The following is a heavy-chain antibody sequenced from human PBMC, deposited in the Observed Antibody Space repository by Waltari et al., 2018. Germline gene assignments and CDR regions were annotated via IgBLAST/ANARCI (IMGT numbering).Heavy chain of an antibody. CDR3: ARGGGPRTVVALTFDL. Sequence: QVQLVQSGAEVKKPGASVKVSCKASGYTFTNFGINWVRQAPGQGLEWMGWSSPYNGNADYDQKLQGRVTMTTDTSTKTAFLELRSLRSDDTAVYYCARGGGPRTVVALTFDLWGQGTLVTVSS. CDR1: GYTFTNFG. J-gene: IGHJ4*02. D-gene: IGHD3-22*01. V-gene: IGHV1-18*01. CDR2: SSPYNGNA.